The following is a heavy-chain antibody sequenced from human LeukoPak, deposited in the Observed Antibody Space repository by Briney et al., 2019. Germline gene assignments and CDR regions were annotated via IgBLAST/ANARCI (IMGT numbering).Heavy chain of an antibody. V-gene: IGHV3-21*01. D-gene: IGHD3-22*01. CDR3: ARDVSEYYYDSSGGGY. J-gene: IGHJ4*02. CDR2: ISSSSSYI. CDR1: GFTFSSYS. Sequence: PGGSLRLSCAASGFTFSSYSMNWVRQAPGKGLEWVSSISSSSSYIYYADSVKGRFTISRDNAKNSLYLQMNSLRAEDTAVYYCARDVSEYYYDSSGGGYWGQGTLVTVSS.